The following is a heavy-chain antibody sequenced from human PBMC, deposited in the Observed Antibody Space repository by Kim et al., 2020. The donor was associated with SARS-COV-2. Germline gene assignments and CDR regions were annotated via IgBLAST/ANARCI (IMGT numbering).Heavy chain of an antibody. CDR2: INPNSGGT. CDR1: GYTFTGYY. J-gene: IGHJ6*02. Sequence: ASVKVSCKASGYTFTGYYMHWVRQAPGQGLEWMGWINPNSGGTNYAQKFQGRVTMTRDTSISTAYMELSRLRSDDTAVYYCARIQLWFNYYYYGMDVWGQGTTVTVSS. CDR3: ARIQLWFNYYYYGMDV. D-gene: IGHD5-18*01. V-gene: IGHV1-2*02.